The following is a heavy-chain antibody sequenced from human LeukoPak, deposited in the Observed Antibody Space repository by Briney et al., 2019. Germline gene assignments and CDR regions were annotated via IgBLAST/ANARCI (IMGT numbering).Heavy chain of an antibody. CDR1: GYTFSSYD. CDR3: ASARGYYYDSSGYPDC. Sequence: GASVKVSCKASGYTFSSYDINWVRQATGQGLEWMGWMNPNSGNTGYAQKFQGRVTMTRNTSISTAYMELSSLRSEDTAVYYCASARGYYYDSSGYPDCWGQGTLVTVSS. CDR2: MNPNSGNT. D-gene: IGHD3-22*01. J-gene: IGHJ4*02. V-gene: IGHV1-8*01.